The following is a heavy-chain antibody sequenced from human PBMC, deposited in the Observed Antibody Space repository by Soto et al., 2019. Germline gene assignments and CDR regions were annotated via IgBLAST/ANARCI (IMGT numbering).Heavy chain of an antibody. D-gene: IGHD6-13*01. CDR1: GYTFTSYG. Sequence: ASVKVSCKASGYTFTSYGISWVRQAPGQGLEWMGWISAYNGNTNYAQKLQGRVTMTTDTSTSTAYMEPRSLRSDDTAVYYCARAYGSSWYLLWFDPWGQGTLVTVSS. CDR2: ISAYNGNT. J-gene: IGHJ5*02. V-gene: IGHV1-18*01. CDR3: ARAYGSSWYLLWFDP.